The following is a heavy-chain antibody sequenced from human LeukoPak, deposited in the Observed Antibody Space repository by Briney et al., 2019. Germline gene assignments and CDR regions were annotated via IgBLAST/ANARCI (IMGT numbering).Heavy chain of an antibody. Sequence: GGSLRLSCAASGCTFSNAWMSWVRQAPGKGLEWVGRIKSKTDGGTTDYAAPVKGRFTISRDDSKNTLYLQMNSLKTEDTAVYYCTSSMIVVVITTDAFDIWGQGTMVTVSS. CDR2: IKSKTDGGTT. CDR1: GCTFSNAW. D-gene: IGHD3-22*01. V-gene: IGHV3-15*01. CDR3: TSSMIVVVITTDAFDI. J-gene: IGHJ3*02.